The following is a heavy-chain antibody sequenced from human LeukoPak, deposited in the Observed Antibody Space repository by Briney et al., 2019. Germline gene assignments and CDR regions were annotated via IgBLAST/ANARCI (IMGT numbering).Heavy chain of an antibody. CDR3: ARGYSYGSYYYYGMDV. CDR2: IKQDGSEK. CDR1: GFTFSSYW. Sequence: PGGSLRLSCAASGFTFSSYWMSWVRQAPGKGLEWVANIKQDGSEKYYVDSVKGRFTISRDNAKNSLYLQMNSLRAEDTAVYYCARGYSYGSYYYYGMDVWGQGTTVTVSS. D-gene: IGHD5-18*01. V-gene: IGHV3-7*04. J-gene: IGHJ6*02.